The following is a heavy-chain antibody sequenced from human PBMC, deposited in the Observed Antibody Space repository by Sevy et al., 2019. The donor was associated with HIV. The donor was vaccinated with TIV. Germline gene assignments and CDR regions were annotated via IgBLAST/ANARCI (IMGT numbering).Heavy chain of an antibody. CDR1: GGPMTTYD. Sequence: SETLSLTCTVSGGPMTTYDWSWLRQPPGKGLEWIGYVYYSGSTNYNPSLKSRVTISVDTSKNQFSLKLTSVTAADTAVYYCAKGFYGAFDPWGQGTLVTVSS. J-gene: IGHJ5*02. CDR3: AKGFYGAFDP. CDR2: VYYSGST. D-gene: IGHD4-17*01. V-gene: IGHV4-59*03.